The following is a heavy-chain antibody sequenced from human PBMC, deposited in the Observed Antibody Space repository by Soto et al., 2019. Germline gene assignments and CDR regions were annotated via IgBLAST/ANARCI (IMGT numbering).Heavy chain of an antibody. CDR2: TYYRSRFFS. Sequence: HSQTLSLTCAISGDSVSSYSAAWNWIRQSPSGGLEWLGRTYYRSRFFSDYAESVKSRIIINPDTSKNQFSLQLKSVTPEDTAVYYCVRDRYSSSGWFDPWGQGTPVTVS. V-gene: IGHV6-1*01. D-gene: IGHD3-10*01. CDR3: VRDRYSSSGWFDP. J-gene: IGHJ5*02. CDR1: GDSVSSYSAA.